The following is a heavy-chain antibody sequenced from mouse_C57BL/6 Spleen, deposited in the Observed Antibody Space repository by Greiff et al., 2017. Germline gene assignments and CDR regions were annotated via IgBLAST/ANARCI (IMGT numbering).Heavy chain of an antibody. J-gene: IGHJ3*01. V-gene: IGHV1-64*01. CDR2: IHPNSGST. Sequence: QVQLQQPGAELVKPGASVKLSCTASGYTFTSYWMHWVKQRPGQGLEWIGMIHPNSGSTNYNEKFKSKATLTVDKSTSTAYMQLSSLTSEDAAVYYCASHDGYYWFAYWGQGTLVTVSA. CDR1: GYTFTSYW. D-gene: IGHD2-3*01. CDR3: ASHDGYYWFAY.